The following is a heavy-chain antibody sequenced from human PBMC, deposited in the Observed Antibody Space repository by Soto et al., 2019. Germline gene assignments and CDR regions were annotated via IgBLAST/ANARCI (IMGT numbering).Heavy chain of an antibody. Sequence: GGSLRLSCAASGFIFSDYAMSWVRQAPGQGLEWVSTIPGSGGHKVHAEYADSVKGRFTISRDNSKNTLYLQMDSLSAEDPAVYHCTKEIARVWGYMDVCGQGTTVTVSS. J-gene: IGHJ6*03. V-gene: IGHV3-23*01. CDR1: GFIFSDYA. CDR2: IPGSGGHKVHA. D-gene: IGHD7-27*01. CDR3: TKEIARVWGYMDV.